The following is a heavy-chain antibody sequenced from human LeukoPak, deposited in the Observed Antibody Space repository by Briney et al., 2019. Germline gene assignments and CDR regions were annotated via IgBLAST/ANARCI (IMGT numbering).Heavy chain of an antibody. CDR2: ISAYNGNT. D-gene: IGHD3-22*01. J-gene: IGHJ3*02. Sequence: ASVKVSCKASGYTFTSYGISWVRQAPGQGLEWMGWISAYNGNTNCAQKLQGRLTMTTDTFTTTAYMELRSLRSDDTAVYYCARGRQPCDSSDYYYGYAFDMWGQGTMVTVSS. CDR1: GYTFTSYG. V-gene: IGHV1-18*01. CDR3: ARGRQPCDSSDYYYGYAFDM.